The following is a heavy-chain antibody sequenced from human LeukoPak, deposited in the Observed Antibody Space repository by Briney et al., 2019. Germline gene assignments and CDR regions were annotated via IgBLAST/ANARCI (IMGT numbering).Heavy chain of an antibody. CDR3: ARGSGGYSGYDLTRPAYYYYYGMDV. V-gene: IGHV1-69*13. Sequence: SVKVSCKASGGTFSSYATSWVRQAPGQGLEWMGGIIPIFGTANYAQKFQGRVTITADESTSTAYMELSSLRSEDTAVYYCARGSGGYSGYDLTRPAYYYYYGMDVWGQGTTVTVSS. D-gene: IGHD5-12*01. J-gene: IGHJ6*02. CDR1: GGTFSSYA. CDR2: IIPIFGTA.